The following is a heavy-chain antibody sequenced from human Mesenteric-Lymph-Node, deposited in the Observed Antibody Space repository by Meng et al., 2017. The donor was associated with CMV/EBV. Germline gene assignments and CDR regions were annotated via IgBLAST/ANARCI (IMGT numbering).Heavy chain of an antibody. CDR2: IGTAGNT. V-gene: IGHV3-13*01. J-gene: IGHJ5*02. CDR1: GFTYSNYD. D-gene: IGHD3-10*01. CDR3: VRGRRDGSVSGWFDP. Sequence: AYGFTYSNYDMHGVRQATGKAREWVSAIGTAGNTYYPGSVKGRFTISREKAKNSLYLQMNSLRAGDTAVYYCVRGRRDGSVSGWFDPWGQGTLVTVSS.